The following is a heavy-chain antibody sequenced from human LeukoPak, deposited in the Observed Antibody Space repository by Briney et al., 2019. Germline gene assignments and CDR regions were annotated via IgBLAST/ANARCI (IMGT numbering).Heavy chain of an antibody. Sequence: SVKVSCKASGFTFTSSAVQWVRQARGQRLEWIGWIVVGSGNTNYAQKLQGRVTMTTDTSTSTAYMELRSLRSDDTAVYYCARDSSGWYPNWFDPWGQGTLVTVSS. CDR1: GFTFTSSA. D-gene: IGHD6-19*01. V-gene: IGHV1-58*01. J-gene: IGHJ5*02. CDR2: IVVGSGNT. CDR3: ARDSSGWYPNWFDP.